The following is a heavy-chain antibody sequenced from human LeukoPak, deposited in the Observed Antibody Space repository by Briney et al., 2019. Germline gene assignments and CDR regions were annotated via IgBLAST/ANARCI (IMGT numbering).Heavy chain of an antibody. Sequence: SVKVSCKASGGTFSSYAISWVRQAPGQGLEWMGRIIPIFGTANYAQKFQGRVTITTDESTSTAYMELSSLRSEDTAVYYCARDSLGRRGSPHFDYWGQGTLVTVSS. CDR2: IIPIFGTA. CDR1: GGTFSSYA. V-gene: IGHV1-69*05. CDR3: ARDSLGRRGSPHFDY. D-gene: IGHD3-10*01. J-gene: IGHJ4*02.